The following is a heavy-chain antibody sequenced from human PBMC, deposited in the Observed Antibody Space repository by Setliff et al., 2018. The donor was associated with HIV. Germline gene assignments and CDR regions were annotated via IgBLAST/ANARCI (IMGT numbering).Heavy chain of an antibody. J-gene: IGHJ4*01. V-gene: IGHV3-23*01. CDR1: GFTFNTYG. D-gene: IGHD2-15*01. CDR3: AKDGISGGSYPPYYFDY. Sequence: GESLKISCSASGFTFNTYGMSWVRQAPGKGLEWVSVISGSGSGTFYADSVKGRFTISRDNSKNTLYLQMNRLRVDDTAVYYCAKDGISGGSYPPYYFDYWGHGTLVTVPQ. CDR2: ISGSGSGT.